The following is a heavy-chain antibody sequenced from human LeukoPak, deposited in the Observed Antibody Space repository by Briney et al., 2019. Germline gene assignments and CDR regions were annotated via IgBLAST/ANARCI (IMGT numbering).Heavy chain of an antibody. CDR3: ARGPSGGNNLWMDY. CDR1: GFIFHNYA. J-gene: IGHJ4*02. Sequence: PGRSLRLSCAASGFIFHNYAMNWVRQAPGKGLEWVSYISSSGSPIYYADSVKGRFTISRDNAQNSLFLQMNSLRAEDTAIYYCARGPSGGNNLWMDYWGQGTPVTVSS. CDR2: ISSSGSPI. D-gene: IGHD1-20*01. V-gene: IGHV3-48*03.